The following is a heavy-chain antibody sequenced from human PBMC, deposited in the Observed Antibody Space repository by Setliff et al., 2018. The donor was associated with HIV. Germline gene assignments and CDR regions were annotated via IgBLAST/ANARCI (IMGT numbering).Heavy chain of an antibody. Sequence: SETLSLTCTVSGDSINSGDYYWSWLRQPAGERLEYIGRIHSSGGFNYNPSLQSRLTLSIDISKNHFSLKLRSVTAADTAVYYCARVCTNWPSWFDPWGQGTQVTVSS. CDR1: GDSINSGDYY. CDR3: ARVCTNWPSWFDP. J-gene: IGHJ5*02. V-gene: IGHV4-61*02. D-gene: IGHD1-1*01. CDR2: IHSSGGF.